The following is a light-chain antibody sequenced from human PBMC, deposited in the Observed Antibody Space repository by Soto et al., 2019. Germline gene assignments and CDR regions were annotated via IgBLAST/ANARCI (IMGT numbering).Light chain of an antibody. Sequence: QSVLTQPASVSGSPGQSITISCTGTSSYVGTYNLVSWYQHHPAKAPQLMIFEVSKRPSGVSNRFSGSKSGNTASLAISGLQAEDEADYYCCSYAGSSFYVFGTGTKVTVL. CDR1: SSYVGTYNL. CDR2: EVS. J-gene: IGLJ1*01. V-gene: IGLV2-23*02. CDR3: CSYAGSSFYV.